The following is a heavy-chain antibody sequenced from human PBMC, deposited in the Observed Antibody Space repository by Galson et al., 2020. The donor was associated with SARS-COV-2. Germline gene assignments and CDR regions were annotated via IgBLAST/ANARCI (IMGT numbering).Heavy chain of an antibody. V-gene: IGHV3-23*01. Sequence: GGSLRLSCAASGFTFSTYAMSWVRQAPGKGLEWVSVISDSGYTTHYGDSVKGRFTISRDNSKNTLYLQMNSLRAEDTAVYYCAKPLKVAEGNSRARWFGPWCQGTLGTVST. CDR2: ISDSGYTT. CDR3: AKPLKVAEGNSRARWFGP. J-gene: IGHJ5*02. CDR1: GFTFSTYA. D-gene: IGHD3-22*01.